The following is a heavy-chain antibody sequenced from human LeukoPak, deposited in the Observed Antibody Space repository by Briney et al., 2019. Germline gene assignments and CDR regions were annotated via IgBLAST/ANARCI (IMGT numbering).Heavy chain of an antibody. CDR2: ISAYNGNT. CDR1: GYTFTSYG. CDR3: ARDGRGIRARGTLADY. V-gene: IGHV1-18*01. Sequence: ASVKVSCKASGYTFTSYGISWVRQAPGQGLEWMGWISAYNGNTNYARKLQGRVTMTTDTSTSTAYMELRSLRSDDTAVYYCARDGRGIRARGTLADYWGQGTLVTVSS. J-gene: IGHJ4*02. D-gene: IGHD1-26*01.